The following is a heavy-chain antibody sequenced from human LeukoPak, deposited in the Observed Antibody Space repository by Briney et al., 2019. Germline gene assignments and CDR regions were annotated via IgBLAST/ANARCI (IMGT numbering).Heavy chain of an antibody. V-gene: IGHV3-15*01. D-gene: IGHD3-22*01. CDR1: GFTFSNAW. J-gene: IGHJ3*01. CDR3: TRRSSGYLTAFDV. CDR2: IKSKTDDGTT. Sequence: GGSLRLSCAASGFTFSNAWMSWVRQAPGKGLEWVGRIKSKTDDGTTDYATPVKGRFTISRDDSKNTLYLQMNSLNTEDTAVYYCTRRSSGYLTAFDVWSQGTMVTVSS.